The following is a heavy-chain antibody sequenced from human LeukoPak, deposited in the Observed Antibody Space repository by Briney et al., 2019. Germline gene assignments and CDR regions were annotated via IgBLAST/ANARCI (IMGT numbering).Heavy chain of an antibody. Sequence: SETLSLTCTVSGGSISSSSYYWGWIRQPPGKGLEWIGSIYYSGSTYYNPSLKSRVTISVDTSKNQFSLKLSSVTAADTAVYYCARDCGDDIVVVTDAFDIWGQGTMVTVSS. CDR1: GGSISSSSYY. D-gene: IGHD2-21*02. V-gene: IGHV4-39*07. CDR3: ARDCGDDIVVVTDAFDI. J-gene: IGHJ3*02. CDR2: IYYSGST.